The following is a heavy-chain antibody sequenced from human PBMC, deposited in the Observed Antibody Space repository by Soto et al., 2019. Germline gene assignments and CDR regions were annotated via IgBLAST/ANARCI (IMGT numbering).Heavy chain of an antibody. J-gene: IGHJ4*02. CDR2: IYYSGST. Sequence: PSETLSLTCTVSGGSISSSSYYWGWIRQPPGKGLEWIGSIYYSGSTYYNPSLKSRVTISVDTSKNQFSLKLSSVTAADTAVYYCARLGEGANYFDYWGEGTLVTVSS. CDR3: ARLGEGANYFDY. D-gene: IGHD3-10*01. CDR1: GGSISSSSYY. V-gene: IGHV4-39*01.